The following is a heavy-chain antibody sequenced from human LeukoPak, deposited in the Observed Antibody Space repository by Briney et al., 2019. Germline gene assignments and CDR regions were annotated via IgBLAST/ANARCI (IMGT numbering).Heavy chain of an antibody. CDR1: GFTFSTYA. V-gene: IGHV3-30*04. Sequence: GGSLRLSCAASGFTFSTYAIYWVRQAPGKGLQWVAVTLYDGRNNDYADSVKGRFTISRDNSKNTLYLQMNSLRAEDTAVYYCARVAGGSSYYFDNWGQGTRVIVSS. J-gene: IGHJ4*02. CDR3: ARVAGGSSYYFDN. CDR2: TLYDGRNN. D-gene: IGHD6-6*01.